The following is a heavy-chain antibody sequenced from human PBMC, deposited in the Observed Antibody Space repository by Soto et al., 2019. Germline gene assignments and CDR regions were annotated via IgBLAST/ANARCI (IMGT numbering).Heavy chain of an antibody. CDR1: GFTFSSYE. CDR2: ISTSGDTK. Sequence: GGSLRLSCAASGFTFSSYEMNWVRQAPGKGLEWVSYISTSGDTKYYADSVKGRFTISRDNAKNSVYLQMNSLRAEDTAVYYCARDGYSYGSPFDYWGQGTLVTVSS. V-gene: IGHV3-48*03. D-gene: IGHD5-18*01. CDR3: ARDGYSYGSPFDY. J-gene: IGHJ4*02.